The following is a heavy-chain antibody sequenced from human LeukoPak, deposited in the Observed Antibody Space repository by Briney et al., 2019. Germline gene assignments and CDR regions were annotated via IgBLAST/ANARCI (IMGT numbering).Heavy chain of an antibody. CDR3: ARGYFGAFDI. D-gene: IGHD3-9*01. J-gene: IGHJ3*02. CDR2: IKGDGSGA. CDR1: GFTFSTYW. V-gene: IGHV3-74*01. Sequence: GGSLRLSCAASGFTFSTYWMHWVRQAPGKGLVWVSRIKGDGSGAIYADSVKGRFTISRDNAKNTLYLQMNSLRAEDTAVYYCARGYFGAFDIWGQGTMVTVSS.